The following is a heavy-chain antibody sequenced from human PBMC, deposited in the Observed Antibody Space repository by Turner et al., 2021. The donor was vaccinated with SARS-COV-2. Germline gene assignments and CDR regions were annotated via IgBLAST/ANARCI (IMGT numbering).Heavy chain of an antibody. D-gene: IGHD6-19*01. CDR3: AAGSAVAGTPQFYSYYYGMDV. CDR2: FDPEDGET. CDR1: GYTLTELS. Sequence: QVQLVQSGAEVKKPGASVKVSCKVSGYTLTELSMHWVRQAPGKGLEWMGGFDPEDGETSYAQKFQGRVTMTEDTSTDTAYMELSSLRSEDTAVYYCAAGSAVAGTPQFYSYYYGMDVWGQGTTVTVSS. J-gene: IGHJ6*02. V-gene: IGHV1-24*01.